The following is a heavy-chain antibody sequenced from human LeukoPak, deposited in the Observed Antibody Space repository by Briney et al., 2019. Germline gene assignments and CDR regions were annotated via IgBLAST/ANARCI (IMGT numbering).Heavy chain of an antibody. CDR1: GGSISSYY. Sequence: SETLSLTCTVPGGSISSYYWSWIRQPPGKGLEWIGYFYYSGSTNYTPSLKSRVTISVDTSKNQLSLKLSSVTAADTAVYYCSRHAKTYYGSGSYSTNFDYWGQGTLVTVSS. D-gene: IGHD3-10*01. CDR3: SRHAKTYYGSGSYSTNFDY. V-gene: IGHV4-59*08. CDR2: FYYSGST. J-gene: IGHJ4*02.